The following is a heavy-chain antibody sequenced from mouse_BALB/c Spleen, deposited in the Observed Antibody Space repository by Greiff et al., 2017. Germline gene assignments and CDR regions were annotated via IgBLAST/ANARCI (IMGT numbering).Heavy chain of an antibody. D-gene: IGHD1-1*01. J-gene: IGHJ3*01. CDR2: IDPANGNT. Sequence: EVKLQESGAELVKPGASVKLSCTASGFNIKDTYMHWVKQRPEQGLEWIGRIDPANGNTKYDPKFQGKATITADTSSNTAYLQLSSLTSEDTAVYYCARDYYGSSYAGGQGTLVTVSA. CDR1: GFNIKDTY. CDR3: ARDYYGSSYA. V-gene: IGHV14-3*02.